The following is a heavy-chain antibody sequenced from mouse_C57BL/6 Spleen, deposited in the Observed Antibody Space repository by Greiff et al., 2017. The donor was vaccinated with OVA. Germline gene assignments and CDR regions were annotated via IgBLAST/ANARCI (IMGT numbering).Heavy chain of an antibody. Sequence: DVQLQASGPGLVKPSQSLSLTCSVTGYSITSGYYWNWIRQFPGNKLEWMGYISYDGSNNYNPSLKNRISITRDTSKNPFFLKLNSVTTEDTATYYCARGDYYGSSFYAMDYWGQGTSVTVSS. CDR1: GYSITSGYY. CDR3: ARGDYYGSSFYAMDY. V-gene: IGHV3-6*01. D-gene: IGHD1-1*01. CDR2: ISYDGSN. J-gene: IGHJ4*01.